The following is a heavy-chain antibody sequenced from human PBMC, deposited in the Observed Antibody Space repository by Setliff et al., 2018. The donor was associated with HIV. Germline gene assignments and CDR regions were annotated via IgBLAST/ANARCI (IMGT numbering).Heavy chain of an antibody. V-gene: IGHV4-39*01. J-gene: IGHJ4*02. CDR2: IYYSGNT. CDR3: AAGLHYYDSTGYPLTFDY. CDR1: GASISGSSFY. D-gene: IGHD3-22*01. Sequence: PSETLSLTCTVSGASISGSSFYWGWIRQPPGRGLEWIGTIYYSGNTYYNPSLKSRVSISIDASKNQFSLKLSSVTAADTAVYYCAAGLHYYDSTGYPLTFDYWGQGALVTVSS.